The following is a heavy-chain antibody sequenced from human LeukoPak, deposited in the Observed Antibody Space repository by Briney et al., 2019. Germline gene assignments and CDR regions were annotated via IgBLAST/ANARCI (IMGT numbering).Heavy chain of an antibody. J-gene: IGHJ5*02. CDR2: INPNSGGST. CDR3: AREDIVVVPAAIVWFDP. Sequence: ASVKVSCKASGYTFTGYYMHWVRQAPGQGLEWMGWINPNSGGSTSYAQKFQGRVTMTRDTSTSTVYMELSSLRSEDMAVYYCAREDIVVVPAAIVWFDPWGQGTLVTVSS. D-gene: IGHD2-2*01. CDR1: GYTFTGYY. V-gene: IGHV1-46*01.